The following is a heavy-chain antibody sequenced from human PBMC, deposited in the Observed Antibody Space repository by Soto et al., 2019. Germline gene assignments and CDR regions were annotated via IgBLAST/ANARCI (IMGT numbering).Heavy chain of an antibody. CDR3: ARDAYDDPPGYFQH. V-gene: IGHV3-30-3*01. J-gene: IGHJ1*01. CDR1: GFTFSSYS. D-gene: IGHD3-22*01. CDR2: MSYDGSTK. Sequence: QVQLVESGGDVVQPGRSLRLSCSASGFTFSSYSVHWVRQAPGKGLEWLAFMSYDGSTKYYADSVKGRFTVSRDNSKNTLSLQMASLRTEDTAVYYCARDAYDDPPGYFQHWGQGTLLTVSS.